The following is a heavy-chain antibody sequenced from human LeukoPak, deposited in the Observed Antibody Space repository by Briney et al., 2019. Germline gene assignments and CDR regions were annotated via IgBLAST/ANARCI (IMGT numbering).Heavy chain of an antibody. CDR2: IWYDGSNK. CDR3: ARDTIGMDV. V-gene: IGHV3-33*01. CDR1: GFTFSSYG. Sequence: GRSLRLSCAASGFTFSSYGMHWVRQAPGKGLEWVAVIWYDGSNKYYADSVKGRFTISRDNSNNTLYLQMNSLRAEDTVVYYCARDTIGMDVWGKGTTVTVSS. D-gene: IGHD5-24*01. J-gene: IGHJ6*04.